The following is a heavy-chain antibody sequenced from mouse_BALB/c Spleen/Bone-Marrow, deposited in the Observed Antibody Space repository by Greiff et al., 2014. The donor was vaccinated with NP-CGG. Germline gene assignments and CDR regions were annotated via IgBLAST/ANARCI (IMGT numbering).Heavy chain of an antibody. CDR3: ASPQRYYAMDY. CDR1: GFTFSSYG. Sequence: EVKLQESGGDLVKPGGSLKLSCAASGFTFSSYGMSWGRQTPDKRLEWVATIGSGGGNSKYAHKVKGRFTISTDYAKNTPYLQLSSXKSEDTAMYYCASPQRYYAMDYWGQGTSVTVSS. CDR2: IGSGGGNS. V-gene: IGHV5-6*01. J-gene: IGHJ4*01.